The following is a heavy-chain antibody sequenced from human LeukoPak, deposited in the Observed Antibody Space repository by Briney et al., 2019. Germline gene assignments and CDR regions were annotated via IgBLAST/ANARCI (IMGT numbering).Heavy chain of an antibody. J-gene: IGHJ4*02. V-gene: IGHV3-48*01. CDR1: GFTFSSYS. Sequence: GGSLRLSCAASGFTFSSYSMTWVRQAPGKGLEWVSYISSSSSTIYYADSVKGRFTISRDNAKNSLYLQMNSLRAEDTAVYYCARATAPTYVWGSYRYLDYWGQGTLVTVSS. D-gene: IGHD3-16*02. CDR3: ARATAPTYVWGSYRYLDY. CDR2: ISSSSSTI.